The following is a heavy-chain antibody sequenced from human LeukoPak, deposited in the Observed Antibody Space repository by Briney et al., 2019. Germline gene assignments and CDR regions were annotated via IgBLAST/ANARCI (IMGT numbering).Heavy chain of an antibody. CDR3: AKDRLKSYDSTGDFDY. Sequence: GGSLRLSCAASEFTFSTYVMSWVRQAPGKGLEWVSTISANGGATKYADSVKGRFIISRDNSKNTLFLQMNSLRAEDTAVYYCAKDRLKSYDSTGDFDYWGQGTLVTVSS. CDR1: EFTFSTYV. CDR2: ISANGGAT. V-gene: IGHV3-23*01. J-gene: IGHJ4*02. D-gene: IGHD3-22*01.